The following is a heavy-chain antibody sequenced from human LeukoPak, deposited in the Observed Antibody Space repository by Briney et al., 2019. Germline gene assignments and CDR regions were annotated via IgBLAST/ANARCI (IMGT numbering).Heavy chain of an antibody. V-gene: IGHV3-9*01. D-gene: IGHD1-26*01. CDR3: ANSGRWGAPFDY. CDR2: ISWNSGSI. J-gene: IGHJ4*02. Sequence: GRSLRLSCAVSGFTFEDYAMHWVRQAPGKGLEWVSGISWNSGSIGYADSVKGRFTISRDNAKNSLYLQMNSLRAEDTALYYCANSGRWGAPFDYWGQGTLVTVSS. CDR1: GFTFEDYA.